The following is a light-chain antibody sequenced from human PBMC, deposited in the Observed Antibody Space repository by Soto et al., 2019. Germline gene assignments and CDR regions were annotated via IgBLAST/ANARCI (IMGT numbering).Light chain of an antibody. V-gene: IGKV1-5*03. CDR2: KAS. J-gene: IGKJ1*01. Sequence: DIQMTQSPSTLSASVGDRVTMTCRASQSISTSLAWYQHKPGKAPKLLIYKASTLQSGVPSRFSGSGSGTEFTLTTSSLLPDDFATYYCQQYNSSSWTFGQGTKVEIK. CDR3: QQYNSSSWT. CDR1: QSISTS.